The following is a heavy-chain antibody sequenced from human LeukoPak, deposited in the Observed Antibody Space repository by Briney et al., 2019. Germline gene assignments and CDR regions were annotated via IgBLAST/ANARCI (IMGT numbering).Heavy chain of an antibody. J-gene: IGHJ4*02. Sequence: GESLKISCKGSGYSFTSYWIGWVRQMPGKGLEWMGIIYPGDSDTRYSPSFQGHVTISADKSINTAYLQWSSLKASDTAIYYCARHIGLTTRYLDYWGQGTLVAVSS. V-gene: IGHV5-51*01. CDR1: GYSFTSYW. CDR3: ARHIGLTTRYLDY. D-gene: IGHD4/OR15-4a*01. CDR2: IYPGDSDT.